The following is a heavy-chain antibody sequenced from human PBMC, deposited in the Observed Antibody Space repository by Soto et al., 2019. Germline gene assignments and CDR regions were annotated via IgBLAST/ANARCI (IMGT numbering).Heavy chain of an antibody. Sequence: SFCDYYVTGLRQPPGKGLEWIGYIYYSGGTYYNPSLKSRVTISVDTSKNQFSLKLSSVTAADTAVYYCARLVQLLQGRWFDTWGQGTLVTVSS. D-gene: IGHD2-15*01. CDR1: SFCDYY. J-gene: IGHJ5*02. V-gene: IGHV4-30-4*08. CDR2: IYYSGGT. CDR3: ARLVQLLQGRWFDT.